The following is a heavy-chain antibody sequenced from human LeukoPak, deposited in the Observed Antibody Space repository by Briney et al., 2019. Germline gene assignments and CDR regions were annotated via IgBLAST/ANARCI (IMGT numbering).Heavy chain of an antibody. CDR3: ARDCSGGSCYSE. CDR1: GGSFSGYY. V-gene: IGHV3-11*01. D-gene: IGHD2-15*01. CDR2: ISSSGSTI. Sequence: LSLTCAVYGGSFSGYYWSWIRQAPGKGLEWVSYISSSGSTIYYADSVKGRFTISRDNAKNSLYLQMNSLRAEDTAVYYCARDCSGGSCYSEWGQGTLVTVSS. J-gene: IGHJ4*02.